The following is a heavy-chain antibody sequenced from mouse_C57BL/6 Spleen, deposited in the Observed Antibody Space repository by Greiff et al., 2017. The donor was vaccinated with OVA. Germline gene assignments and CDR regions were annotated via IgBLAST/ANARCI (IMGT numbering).Heavy chain of an antibody. D-gene: IGHD3-3*01. CDR3: ARPGRKAMDY. Sequence: EVQLQQSGPELVKPGASVKISCKASGYTFTDYYMNWVKQSHGKSLEWIGDINPNNGGTSYNQKFKGKATLTVDKSSSTAYMELRSLTSEDSAVYYCARPGRKAMDYWGQGTSVTVSS. J-gene: IGHJ4*01. CDR1: GYTFTDYY. CDR2: INPNNGGT. V-gene: IGHV1-26*01.